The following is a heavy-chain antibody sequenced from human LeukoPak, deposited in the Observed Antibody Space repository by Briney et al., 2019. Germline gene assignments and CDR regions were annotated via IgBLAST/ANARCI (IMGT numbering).Heavy chain of an antibody. V-gene: IGHV1-69*05. CDR2: IIPIFGTA. CDR1: GGTFSSYA. J-gene: IGHJ1*01. D-gene: IGHD1-1*01. CDR3: AREPYNWNDGEYFQH. Sequence: SVKVSCKASGGTFSSYAFSWVRQAPGQGLEWMGGIIPIFGTANYAQKFQGRVTITTDESTSTAYMELSSLRSEDTAVYYCAREPYNWNDGEYFQHWGQGTLVTVSS.